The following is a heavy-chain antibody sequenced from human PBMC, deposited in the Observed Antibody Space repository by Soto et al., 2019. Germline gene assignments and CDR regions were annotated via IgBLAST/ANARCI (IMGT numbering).Heavy chain of an antibody. V-gene: IGHV4-31*03. J-gene: IGHJ6*02. CDR3: AKVNLDYVTGMDV. Sequence: SETLSLTCTVSGGPITNYWSWIRQHPGKGLEWIGYIYDSGSTYYNPSLKSRVTMSLDTSKNQLSLKLTSVTAADTAVYYCAKVNLDYVTGMDVWGQGTTVTVSS. D-gene: IGHD4-17*01. CDR1: GGPITNY. CDR2: IYDSGST.